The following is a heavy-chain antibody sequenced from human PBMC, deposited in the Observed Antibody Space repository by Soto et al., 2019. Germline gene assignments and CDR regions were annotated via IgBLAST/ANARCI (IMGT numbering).Heavy chain of an antibody. Sequence: PGGSPRLSCAASGFTFSSYAMSWVRQAPGKGLEWVSAISGSGGSTYYADSVKGRFTISRDNSKNTLYLQMNSLRAEDTAVYYCAKSGTWNYVPYYYGMDVWGQGTTVTVSS. J-gene: IGHJ6*02. V-gene: IGHV3-23*01. CDR1: GFTFSSYA. CDR2: ISGSGGST. D-gene: IGHD1-7*01. CDR3: AKSGTWNYVPYYYGMDV.